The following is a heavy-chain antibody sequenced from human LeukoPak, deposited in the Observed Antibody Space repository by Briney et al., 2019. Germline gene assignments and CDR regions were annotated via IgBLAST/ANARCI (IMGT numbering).Heavy chain of an antibody. Sequence: PGGSLRLSCAASGFTFSSYAMSWVRQAPGKGLEWVSAISGSGGSTYYADSVKGRFTIPRDNSKNTLYLQMNSLRAEDTAVYYCAKDWRYNWNPTPSPGPVDYWGQGTLVTVSS. CDR2: ISGSGGST. V-gene: IGHV3-23*01. CDR1: GFTFSSYA. D-gene: IGHD1-20*01. J-gene: IGHJ4*02. CDR3: AKDWRYNWNPTPSPGPVDY.